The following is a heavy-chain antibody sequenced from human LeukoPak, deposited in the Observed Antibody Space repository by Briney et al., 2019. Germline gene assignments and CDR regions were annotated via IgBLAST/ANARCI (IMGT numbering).Heavy chain of an antibody. CDR1: GFTFSSNG. D-gene: IGHD3-9*01. J-gene: IGHJ6*04. CDR3: ARFESYYYGMDV. CDR2: IWYDGSNK. V-gene: IGHV3-33*01. Sequence: PGGSLRLSCAASGFTFSSNGMHWVRQAPGKGLEWVAVIWYDGSNKNYADSVKGRFTISRDNSKNTLYLQMNSLRAEDTAVYYCARFESYYYGMDVWGEGTTVTVSS.